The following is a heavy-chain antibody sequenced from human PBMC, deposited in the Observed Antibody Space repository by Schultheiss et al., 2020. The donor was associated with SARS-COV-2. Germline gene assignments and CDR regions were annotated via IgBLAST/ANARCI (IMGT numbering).Heavy chain of an antibody. J-gene: IGHJ4*02. CDR3: AKVSLYSAGH. CDR1: GFTFSSYA. CDR2: ISGSGGST. D-gene: IGHD3-10*02. Sequence: GESLKISCAASGFTFSSYAMSWVRQAPGNGLEWVSAISGSGGSTYYADSVKGRFTISRDNSKNTLYLQMNSLRAEDTAVYYCAKVSLYSAGHWGQGTLVTVSS. V-gene: IGHV3-23*01.